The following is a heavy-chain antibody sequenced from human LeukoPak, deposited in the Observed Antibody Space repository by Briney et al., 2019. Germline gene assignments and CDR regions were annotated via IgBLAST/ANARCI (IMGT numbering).Heavy chain of an antibody. CDR1: GFTFGSHA. Sequence: GGSLRLSCAASGFTFGSHAMSWVRQAPGKGLEWVSVIYSGGSTYYADSVKGRFTISRDNSKNTLYLQMNSLRAEDTAVYYCARAIAAAGTYFDYWGQGTLVTVSS. CDR2: IYSGGST. J-gene: IGHJ4*02. V-gene: IGHV3-53*01. CDR3: ARAIAAAGTYFDY. D-gene: IGHD6-13*01.